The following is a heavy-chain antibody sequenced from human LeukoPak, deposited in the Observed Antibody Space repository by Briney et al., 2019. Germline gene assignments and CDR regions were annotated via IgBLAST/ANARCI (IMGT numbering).Heavy chain of an antibody. CDR2: INHSGST. Sequence: SETLSLTCAVYGGSFSGYYWSWIRQPPGKGLEWIGEINHSGSTYYNPSLKGRVTISVDTSKNQFSPKLSSVTAADTAVYYCASNIVVVPAATSYYYYGMDVWGQGTTVTVSS. J-gene: IGHJ6*02. D-gene: IGHD2-2*01. CDR1: GGSFSGYY. CDR3: ASNIVVVPAATSYYYYGMDV. V-gene: IGHV4-34*01.